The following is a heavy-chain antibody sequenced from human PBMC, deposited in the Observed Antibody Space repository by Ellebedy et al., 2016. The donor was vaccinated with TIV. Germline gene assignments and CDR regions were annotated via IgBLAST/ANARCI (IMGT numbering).Heavy chain of an antibody. CDR1: GFTFSRHD. Sequence: GGSLRLXXAASGFTFSRHDMHWVRQATGKGLEWVSAIGTAGDTYYPGSVKGRFTTFRDNSKNTLYLQMNSLRAEDTAVYYCARGYSGSPPGNWGQGTLVTVSS. CDR2: IGTAGDT. J-gene: IGHJ4*02. V-gene: IGHV3-13*01. D-gene: IGHD1-26*01. CDR3: ARGYSGSPPGN.